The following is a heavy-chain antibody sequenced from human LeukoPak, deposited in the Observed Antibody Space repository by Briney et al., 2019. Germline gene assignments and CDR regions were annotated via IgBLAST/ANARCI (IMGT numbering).Heavy chain of an antibody. J-gene: IGHJ3*02. CDR2: IYHSGST. CDR3: ARGPYSSPREGVAFDI. Sequence: NPSQTLSLTCTVSGGSISSGSYYWSWIRQPPGKGLEWIGSIYHSGSTFYNPSLKSRVTISVDTSKNQFSLKLSSVTAADTAVYYCARGPYSSPREGVAFDIWGQGTMVTVSS. V-gene: IGHV4-39*07. D-gene: IGHD6-13*01. CDR1: GGSISSGSYY.